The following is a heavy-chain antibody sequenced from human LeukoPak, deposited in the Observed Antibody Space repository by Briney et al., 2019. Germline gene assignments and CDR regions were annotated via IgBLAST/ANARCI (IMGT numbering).Heavy chain of an antibody. Sequence: SETLSLTCTVSGGSISSRSYYWGWVRQSPGKGLEWLGSIDYSGNIYNHPAFRSRVTTSMDTSKDEFSLNLASVTAADTAVYYCVREVPGACGSYRTFDPWGQGTLVTVSS. CDR2: IDYSGNI. D-gene: IGHD3-16*02. V-gene: IGHV4-39*07. J-gene: IGHJ5*02. CDR3: VREVPGACGSYRTFDP. CDR1: GGSISSRSYY.